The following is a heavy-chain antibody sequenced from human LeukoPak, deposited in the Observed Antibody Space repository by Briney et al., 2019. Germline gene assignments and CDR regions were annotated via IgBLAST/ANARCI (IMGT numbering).Heavy chain of an antibody. CDR1: GYAFTNYG. J-gene: IGHJ4*02. D-gene: IGHD1-1*01. CDR3: ARRHLIGNGYFDH. V-gene: IGHV1-18*01. Sequence: VASVNVSCKASGYAFTNYGVGWLRLAPGQGLQWLGWISTFNGNTNYAQIVQDRVTMTTDTSTNTAYLELRSLRSDDTAVYYCARRHLIGNGYFDHWGQGTLVTVSS. CDR2: ISTFNGNT.